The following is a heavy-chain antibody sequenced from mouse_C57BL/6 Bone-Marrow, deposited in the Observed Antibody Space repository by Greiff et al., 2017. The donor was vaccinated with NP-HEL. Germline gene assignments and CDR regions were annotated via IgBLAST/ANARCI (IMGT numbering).Heavy chain of an antibody. D-gene: IGHD2-3*01. Sequence: QVQLKQSGAELAKPGASVKLSCKASGYTFTSYWMHWVKQRPGQGLEWIGYINPSSGYTKYNQKFKDKATLTAEKSSSTAYMQLSSLTYEDSAVYYSAPNDGYPFAYWGQGTLVTVSA. CDR2: INPSSGYT. V-gene: IGHV1-7*01. CDR1: GYTFTSYW. J-gene: IGHJ3*01. CDR3: APNDGYPFAY.